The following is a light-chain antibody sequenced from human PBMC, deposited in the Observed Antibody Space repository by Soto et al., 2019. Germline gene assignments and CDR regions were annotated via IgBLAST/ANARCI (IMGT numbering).Light chain of an antibody. CDR1: QSVSSN. V-gene: IGKV3-15*01. CDR2: DAS. CDR3: QHYNNWPRT. J-gene: IGKJ2*01. Sequence: EIVMTQSPATLSVSPGERVTLSCRASQSVSSNLAWYQQKPGQPPRLLISDASTRATGIPARFSGSESGTEFTLTISSLQSEDFAVYYCQHYNNWPRTFGQGTKLEIK.